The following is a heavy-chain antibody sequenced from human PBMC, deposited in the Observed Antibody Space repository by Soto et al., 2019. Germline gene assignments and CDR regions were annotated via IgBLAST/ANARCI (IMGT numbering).Heavy chain of an antibody. CDR3: YGWGSYRRYSNAFDI. D-gene: IGHD3-16*02. V-gene: IGHV3-30-3*01. CDR2: ISYDGSNK. J-gene: IGHJ3*02. CDR1: GFTFSSYA. Sequence: ESGGGVVQPGRSLRLSCAASGFTFSSYAMHWVRQAPGKGLEWVAVISYDGSNKYYADSVKGRFTISRDNSKNTLYLQMNSLRAEDTAVYYCYGWGSYRRYSNAFDIWGQGTMVTVSS.